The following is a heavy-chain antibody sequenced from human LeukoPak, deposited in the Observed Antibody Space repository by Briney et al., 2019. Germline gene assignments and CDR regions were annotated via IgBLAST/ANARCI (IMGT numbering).Heavy chain of an antibody. J-gene: IGHJ3*02. V-gene: IGHV3-33*01. CDR3: AREGGSEAFDI. CDR1: GVTFSNYG. D-gene: IGHD1-14*01. CDR2: IWYDGSNK. Sequence: GGSLRLSCAASGVTFSNYGMHWVRQGPGKGLEWVALIWYDGSNKYYADSVKGRFTISRDNSKNTLYLQMNSLRAEDTAVYYCAREGGSEAFDIWGQGTMVTVSS.